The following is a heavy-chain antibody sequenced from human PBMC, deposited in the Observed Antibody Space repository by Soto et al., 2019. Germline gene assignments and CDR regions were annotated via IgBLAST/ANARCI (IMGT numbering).Heavy chain of an antibody. V-gene: IGHV3-74*01. J-gene: IGHJ4*02. CDR3: VRDRPGPPHYFDY. CDR1: GFTFSSDW. D-gene: IGHD6-6*01. CDR2: INTDGSDT. Sequence: PGGSLRLSCAASGFTFSSDWLHWVRQAPGKGLVWVSRINTDGSDTTYADSVKGRFTISRDNAKNTLYLQMNSLRAEDTSVYYCVRDRPGPPHYFDYWGQGNMVTVSS.